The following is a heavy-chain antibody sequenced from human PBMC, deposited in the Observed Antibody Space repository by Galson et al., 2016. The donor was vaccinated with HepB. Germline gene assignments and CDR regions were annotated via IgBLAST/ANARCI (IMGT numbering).Heavy chain of an antibody. Sequence: SLRLSCAASGFTFSNYNMNWVRQAPGKGMEWVSYVSPNGNTKYYADSVKGRFSISKDNAKNSLSLQITSLRDDDTAVYYCARGLPFHSSGWHFDSWGQGILVTVSS. J-gene: IGHJ4*02. CDR1: GFTFSNYN. CDR2: VSPNGNTK. V-gene: IGHV3-48*02. D-gene: IGHD6-19*01. CDR3: ARGLPFHSSGWHFDS.